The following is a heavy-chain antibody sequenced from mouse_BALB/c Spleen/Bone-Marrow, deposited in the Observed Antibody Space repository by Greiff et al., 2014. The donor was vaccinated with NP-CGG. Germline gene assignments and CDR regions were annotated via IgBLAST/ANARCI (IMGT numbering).Heavy chain of an antibody. CDR2: IDPANGNT. CDR3: APYYYGSSQFAY. V-gene: IGHV14-3*02. D-gene: IGHD1-1*01. J-gene: IGHJ3*01. Sequence: VQLQQSGAELVKPGASVKLSCTASGFNIKDTYMNWVKQRPEQGLEWIGRIDPANGNTKYDPKFQGKATITADTSSNTAYLQLSSLTSEDTAVYYCAPYYYGSSQFAYWGQGTLVTVSA. CDR1: GFNIKDTY.